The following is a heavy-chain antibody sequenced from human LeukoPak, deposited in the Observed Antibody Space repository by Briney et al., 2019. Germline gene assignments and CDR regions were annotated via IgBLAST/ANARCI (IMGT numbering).Heavy chain of an antibody. V-gene: IGHV3-33*01. Sequence: PGRSLRLSCAASGFTFSSYGMHWVRQAPGKGLEWVAVIWYDGSNKYYADSVKGRFTISRDNSKNTLYLQMNSLRAEDTAVYYCASLGGWNENYWGQGTLVTVSS. CDR1: GFTFSSYG. D-gene: IGHD1-1*01. J-gene: IGHJ4*02. CDR2: IWYDGSNK. CDR3: ASLGGWNENY.